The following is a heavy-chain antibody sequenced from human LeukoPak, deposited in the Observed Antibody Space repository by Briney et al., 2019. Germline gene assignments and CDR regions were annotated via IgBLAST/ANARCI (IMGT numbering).Heavy chain of an antibody. D-gene: IGHD1-26*01. CDR1: GFTFSFYW. J-gene: IGHJ3*02. CDR2: VDFDGSGT. CDR3: VRDDPRVGDAFDI. V-gene: IGHV3-74*01. Sequence: GGSLRLSCASSGFTFSFYWMHWVRQAPGKGLVWVSRVDFDGSGTVYADSVQGRLTISRDNAKNTLYLQMNNLRDEDTAVYYCVRDDPRVGDAFDIWSQGTMVTVSS.